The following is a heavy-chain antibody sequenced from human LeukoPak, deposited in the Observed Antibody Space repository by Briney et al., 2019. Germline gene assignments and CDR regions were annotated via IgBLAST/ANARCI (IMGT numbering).Heavy chain of an antibody. CDR3: ARERSTGYIDY. Sequence: GASVKVSCKASGYTFTDHYLHWVRQAPGQGLEWMGWINPNSGVTSYAQKFQGRVSMTRDTSISTVYLEVNWLTSDDTAVYFCARERSTGYIDYWGQGTLVTVSS. CDR1: GYTFTDHY. J-gene: IGHJ4*02. CDR2: INPNSGVT. D-gene: IGHD2-8*02. V-gene: IGHV1-2*02.